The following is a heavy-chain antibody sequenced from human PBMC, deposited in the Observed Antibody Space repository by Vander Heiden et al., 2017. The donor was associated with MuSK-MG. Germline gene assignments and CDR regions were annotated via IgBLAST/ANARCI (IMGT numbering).Heavy chain of an antibody. Sequence: QVQLQESGPGLVKPSQTLSLTCTVSGGSISSGGYYWSWIRQHQGKGREWIGYIYYSGSTYYNPSLKSRVTISVDTSKNQFSLKLSSVTAADTAVYYCARHITMIVVPNDAFDIWGQGTMVTVSS. CDR3: ARHITMIVVPNDAFDI. D-gene: IGHD3-22*01. CDR2: IYYSGST. CDR1: GGSISSGGYY. V-gene: IGHV4-31*03. J-gene: IGHJ3*02.